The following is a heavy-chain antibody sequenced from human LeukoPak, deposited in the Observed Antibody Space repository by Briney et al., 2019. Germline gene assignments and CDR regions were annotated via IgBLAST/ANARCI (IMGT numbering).Heavy chain of an antibody. Sequence: SETLSLTCTVSGGSISGYYWSWIRQPPGKGLEWIGYIHYSGSTNYNPSLKSRVTISMDTSKNQFSLKLTSVTAADTAVYYCVRHDSWNNDNWFDPWGQGTLVTVSS. CDR2: IHYSGST. D-gene: IGHD1/OR15-1a*01. J-gene: IGHJ5*02. CDR1: GGSISGYY. CDR3: VRHDSWNNDNWFDP. V-gene: IGHV4-59*08.